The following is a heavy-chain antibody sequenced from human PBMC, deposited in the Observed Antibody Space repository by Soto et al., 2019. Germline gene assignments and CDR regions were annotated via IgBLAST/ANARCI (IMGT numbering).Heavy chain of an antibody. V-gene: IGHV3-15*01. CDR2: IKSKTDGGTT. CDR1: GFTFSNAW. CDR3: TTDTMLGVVSRHFVY. D-gene: IGHD3-22*01. Sequence: EVQLVESGGGLVKPGGSLRLSCAASGFTFSNAWMSWVRQAPGKGLEWVGRIKSKTDGGTTDYAAPVKGRFTISRDDSKNTLYLQMNGLKTEDAAVYYCTTDTMLGVVSRHFVYWGQGTLVTVSS. J-gene: IGHJ4*02.